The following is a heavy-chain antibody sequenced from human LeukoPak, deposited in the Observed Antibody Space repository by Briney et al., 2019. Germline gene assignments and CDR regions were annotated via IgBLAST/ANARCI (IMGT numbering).Heavy chain of an antibody. J-gene: IGHJ6*03. D-gene: IGHD3-10*01. V-gene: IGHV3-20*04. CDR1: GFTFDDYG. CDR2: INWNGGST. CDR3: ARGYYYGSGSYRAYYYYYMDV. Sequence: GGSLRLSCAASGFTFDDYGMSWVRQAPGKGLEWVSGINWNGGSTGYADSVKGRFTISRDNAKNSLYLQMNSLRAEDTALYYCARGYYYGSGSYRAYYYYYMDVWGKGTTVTVSS.